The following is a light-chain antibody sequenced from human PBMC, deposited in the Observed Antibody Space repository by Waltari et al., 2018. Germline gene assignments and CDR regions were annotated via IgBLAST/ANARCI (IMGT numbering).Light chain of an antibody. J-gene: IGKJ1*01. CDR2: TST. Sequence: DIPMTQSPSSLSASVGARVTIICRASQDISTYLSWYQQKPGQPPRRLIYTSTTLETGVPSRFSGSGSGTEFTLTISSLQPEDFAVYFCLQYNSQPWTFGQGT. V-gene: IGKV1-17*01. CDR3: LQYNSQPWT. CDR1: QDISTY.